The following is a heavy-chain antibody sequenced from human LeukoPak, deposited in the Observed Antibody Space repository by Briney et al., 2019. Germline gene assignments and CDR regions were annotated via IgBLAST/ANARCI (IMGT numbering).Heavy chain of an antibody. CDR2: IFTSGST. Sequence: KPSETLSLTCSVSGMSISSYYWTWIRQPAGKGLEWIGRIFTSGSTSYNPSLTSRVTMSVDTSKNQFSLTLTSVTAADTAVYYCARTLLPALRGAFDIWGQGTMVTVSS. J-gene: IGHJ3*02. CDR1: GMSISSYY. D-gene: IGHD2-2*01. V-gene: IGHV4-4*07. CDR3: ARTLLPALRGAFDI.